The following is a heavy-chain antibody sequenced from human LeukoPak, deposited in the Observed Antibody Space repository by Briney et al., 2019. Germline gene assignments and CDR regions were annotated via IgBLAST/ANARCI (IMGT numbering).Heavy chain of an antibody. CDR3: AELGITMIGGV. D-gene: IGHD3-10*02. V-gene: IGHV3-23*01. Sequence: GGTPRLSCAASGFTFSRYGMSWVRQAPGKGLEWVSAISGSGGSTYYADSVKGRFTISRDNAKNSLYLQMNSLRAEDTAVYYCAELGITMIGGVWGKGTTVTISS. J-gene: IGHJ6*04. CDR2: ISGSGGST. CDR1: GFTFSRYG.